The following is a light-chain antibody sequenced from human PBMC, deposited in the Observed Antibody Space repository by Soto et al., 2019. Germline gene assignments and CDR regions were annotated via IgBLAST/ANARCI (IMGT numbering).Light chain of an antibody. CDR1: QSVDTTF. CDR2: GAS. CDR3: QQYMSSVT. V-gene: IGKV3-20*01. J-gene: IGKJ1*01. Sequence: EIVLTQSPGSLSLSPGQRATLSCRASQSVDTTFFAWYQQKPGQAPRLLIYGASKRATGIPDRFSGSGSGTDFTLIIIRLEPEDVEVYYCQQYMSSVTFGQGTKVEIK.